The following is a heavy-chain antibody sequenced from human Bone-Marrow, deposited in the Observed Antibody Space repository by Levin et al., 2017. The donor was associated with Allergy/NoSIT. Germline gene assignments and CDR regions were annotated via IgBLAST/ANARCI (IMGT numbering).Heavy chain of an antibody. V-gene: IGHV1-69*01. Sequence: GGSLRLSCKASGGTFSSYAISWVRQAPGQGLEWMGGIIPIFGTANYAQKFQGRVTITADESTSTAYMELSSLRSEDTAVYYCARGSGSYSHFDYWGQGTLVTVSS. J-gene: IGHJ4*02. CDR2: IIPIFGTA. CDR3: ARGSGSYSHFDY. CDR1: GGTFSSYA. D-gene: IGHD1-26*01.